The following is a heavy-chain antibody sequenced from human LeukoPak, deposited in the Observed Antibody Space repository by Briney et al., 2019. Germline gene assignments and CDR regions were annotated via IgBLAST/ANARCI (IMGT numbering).Heavy chain of an antibody. CDR1: GFTLSSYA. CDR3: ARSLSSRFSGPRRPYYFDS. J-gene: IGHJ4*02. CDR2: ISSSGGST. Sequence: PGGSLRLSCAASGFTLSSYAMSWVCQAPGKGLQWVSGISSSGGSTYYVDSVKGRFTISTDNSKNTLYLQMNSLRAEDTAVYYCARSLSSRFSGPRRPYYFDSWGQGTLVTVSS. V-gene: IGHV3-23*01. D-gene: IGHD3-16*02.